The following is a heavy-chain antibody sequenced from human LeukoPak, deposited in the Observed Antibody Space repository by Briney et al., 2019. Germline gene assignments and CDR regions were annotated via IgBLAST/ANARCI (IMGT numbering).Heavy chain of an antibody. V-gene: IGHV4-4*02. CDR3: AREGGGSMVRGVMTYFDY. Sequence: PSETLSLTCAVSGGSISSSNWWSWVRQPPGKGLEWIGEVYHSGSTNYNPSLKSRVTISVDKSENQFSLKLSSVTAADTAVYYCAREGGGSMVRGVMTYFDYWGQGTLVTVSS. CDR1: GGSISSSNW. J-gene: IGHJ4*02. D-gene: IGHD3-10*01. CDR2: VYHSGST.